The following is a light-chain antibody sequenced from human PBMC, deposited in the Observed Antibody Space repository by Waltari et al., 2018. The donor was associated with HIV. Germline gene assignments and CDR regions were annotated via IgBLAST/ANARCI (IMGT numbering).Light chain of an antibody. Sequence: DIQMTQSPSTLSASVGDRVTITCRASQRISSWLAWYQQKPGNDPKLLIYKASSLRSGVPSRCSGIGSGTEFTLTISSLQPDDFATYYCQQYNTFTWTFGQGTKVEIK. J-gene: IGKJ1*01. CDR3: QQYNTFTWT. CDR1: QRISSW. CDR2: KAS. V-gene: IGKV1-5*03.